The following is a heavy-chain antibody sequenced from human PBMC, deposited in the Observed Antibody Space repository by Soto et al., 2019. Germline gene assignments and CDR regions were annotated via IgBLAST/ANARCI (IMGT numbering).Heavy chain of an antibody. V-gene: IGHV1-2*04. D-gene: IGHD6-6*01. CDR3: ARWDSSSSICDY. J-gene: IGHJ4*02. Sequence: ASVKVSCKASGYTFTGYYMHWVRQAPGQGLEWMGWINPNSGGTNYAQKFQGWVTMTRDTSISTAYMELSSLRSEDTAVYYCARWDSSSSICDYWGQGTLVTVSS. CDR1: GYTFTGYY. CDR2: INPNSGGT.